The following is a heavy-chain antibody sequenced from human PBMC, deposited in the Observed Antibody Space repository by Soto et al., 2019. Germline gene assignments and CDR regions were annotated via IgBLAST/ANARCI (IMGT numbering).Heavy chain of an antibody. CDR3: ARGSGIVALPGELEDVKYDY. J-gene: IGHJ4*02. V-gene: IGHV4-34*01. D-gene: IGHD1-1*01. CDR1: GQSFSGHS. CDR2: INESGST. Sequence: VQLQQWGAGLVKPSETLSLSCAVYGQSFSGHSWAWIRQPPGKGLEWIGEINESGSTYYNPSLKSRDTISTDTSKNQFSLKLSSVSAADTAAYFCARGSGIVALPGELEDVKYDYWGQGTLVNVSS.